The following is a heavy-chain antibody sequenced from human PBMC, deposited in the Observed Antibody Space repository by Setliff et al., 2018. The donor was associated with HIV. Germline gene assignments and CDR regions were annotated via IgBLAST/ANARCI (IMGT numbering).Heavy chain of an antibody. V-gene: IGHV3-11*06. Sequence: GGSLRLSCEASGFSVTDTYMGWVRQAPGKGLEWVSYISSSSSYTHYADSVKGRFTISRDNVKNSLYLQMNSLRAEDTAVYYCARLSAVTTIDYWGKGTTVTVSS. CDR2: ISSSSSYT. CDR3: ARLSAVTTIDY. J-gene: IGHJ6*04. D-gene: IGHD3-9*01. CDR1: GFSVTDTY.